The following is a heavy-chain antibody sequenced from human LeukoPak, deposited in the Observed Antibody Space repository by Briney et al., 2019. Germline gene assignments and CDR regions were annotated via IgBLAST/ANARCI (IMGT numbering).Heavy chain of an antibody. CDR3: ARAQYYDSTTAGGMDV. D-gene: IGHD3-22*01. V-gene: IGHV3-74*01. CDR2: INSDGSST. Sequence: GGSLRLSCAVSGFIFSSYWMHWVRQAPGKGLVWVARINSDGSSTNYADSVKGRFTISRDNAKNTLSLQMNSLRAEDTAVYYCARAQYYDSTTAGGMDVRGQGTTVTVSS. J-gene: IGHJ6*02. CDR1: GFIFSSYW.